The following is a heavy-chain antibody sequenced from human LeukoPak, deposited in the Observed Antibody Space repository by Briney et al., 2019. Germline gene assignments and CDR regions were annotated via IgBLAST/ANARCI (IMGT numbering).Heavy chain of an antibody. V-gene: IGHV3-7*04. CDR2: IKPDGSDK. CDR3: ARSQWLRFDAFDI. D-gene: IGHD5-12*01. Sequence: GGSLRLSCATSGFTFSYYWMSWVRQAPGKGLEWVANIKPDGSDKYYVDSVKGRCTISRDNAKNSLYLQMNNLRAEDTAVYYCARSQWLRFDAFDIWGQGTMVTVSS. J-gene: IGHJ3*02. CDR1: GFTFSYYW.